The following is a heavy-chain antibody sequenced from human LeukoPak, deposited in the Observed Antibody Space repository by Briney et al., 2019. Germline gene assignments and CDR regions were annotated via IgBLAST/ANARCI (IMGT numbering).Heavy chain of an antibody. D-gene: IGHD3-22*01. Sequence: ASVKVSCKASGCTFTDYYMHWVRQAPGQGLEWMGRINPNTGGTDYAQRFQGRVTMTRDTSISTAYMELSRLRSDDTALYYCARGSYYYTSSGYYSDYWGQGTLVTVSS. CDR1: GCTFTDYY. CDR3: ARGSYYYTSSGYYSDY. V-gene: IGHV1-2*06. CDR2: INPNTGGT. J-gene: IGHJ4*02.